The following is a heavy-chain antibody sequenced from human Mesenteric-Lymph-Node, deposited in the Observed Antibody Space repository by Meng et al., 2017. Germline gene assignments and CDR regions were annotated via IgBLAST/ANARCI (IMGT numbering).Heavy chain of an antibody. D-gene: IGHD2-15*01. CDR1: GFTFSSYA. CDR3: TRHSTMVGAVDY. J-gene: IGHJ4*02. CDR2: ISYDGSNK. V-gene: IGHV3-30*04. Sequence: GESLKISCAASGFTFSSYAMHWVRQAPGKGLEWVAVISYDGSNKYYADSVKGRFTISRDDSKNTAYLQMNSLKTEDTAVYFCTRHSTMVGAVDYWGQGTLVTVSS.